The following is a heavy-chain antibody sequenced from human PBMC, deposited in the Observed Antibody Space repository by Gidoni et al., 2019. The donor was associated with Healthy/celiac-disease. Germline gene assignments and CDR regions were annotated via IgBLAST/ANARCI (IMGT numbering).Heavy chain of an antibody. J-gene: IGHJ1*01. V-gene: IGHV3-23*01. CDR2: ISGSGGST. D-gene: IGHD3-22*01. Sequence: EVQLLESGGGLVQPGGSLRLSCAASGFTFSSYAMSWVRQAPGKGLEWVSAISGSGGSTYYADSVKGRFTISRDNSKNTLYLQMNSLRAEDTAVYYCAKANHYYDSSGYGAEYFQHWGQGTLVTVSS. CDR1: GFTFSSYA. CDR3: AKANHYYDSSGYGAEYFQH.